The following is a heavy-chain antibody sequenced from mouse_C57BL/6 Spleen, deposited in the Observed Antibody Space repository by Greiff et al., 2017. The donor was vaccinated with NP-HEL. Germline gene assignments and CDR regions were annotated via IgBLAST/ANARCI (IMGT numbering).Heavy chain of an antibody. D-gene: IGHD1-1*01. CDR2: IYPGDGDT. V-gene: IGHV1-82*01. Sequence: VKLMESGPELVKPGASVKISCKASGYAFSSSWMNWVKQRPGKGLEWIGRIYPGDGDTNYNGKFKGKASLTADKSSSTAYMQLSSLTSEDSAVYFCAIEAYGSSSYFDYWGQGTTLTVSS. CDR3: AIEAYGSSSYFDY. CDR1: GYAFSSSW. J-gene: IGHJ2*01.